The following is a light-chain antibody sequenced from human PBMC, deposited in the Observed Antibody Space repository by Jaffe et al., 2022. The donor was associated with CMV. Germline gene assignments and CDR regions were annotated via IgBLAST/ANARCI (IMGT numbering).Light chain of an antibody. CDR3: QQRFNWPLT. J-gene: IGKJ4*01. CDR1: QSIINF. CDR2: DAS. V-gene: IGKV3-11*01. Sequence: EIVLTQSPATLSLSPGERATLSCRAGQSIINFLAWYQQKPGQAPRLLIYDASTRTTGTPARFSGSGSGTDFTLTISGLEPEDFAVYYCQQRFNWPLTFGGGTKVEIK.